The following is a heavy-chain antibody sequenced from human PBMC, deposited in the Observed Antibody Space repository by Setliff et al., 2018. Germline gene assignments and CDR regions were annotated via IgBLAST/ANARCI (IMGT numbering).Heavy chain of an antibody. CDR3: ARWTARAVDY. D-gene: IGHD6-6*01. CDR2: ISDTSAFI. V-gene: IGHV3-21*06. Sequence: GGSLRLSCAASGLTLTPYTMTWVRQAPGKGPEWVSSISDTSAFIYYADSVKGRFTISRDNAKNTLYLQMNSLRADDTAVYYCARWTARAVDYWGQGTLVTVSS. CDR1: GLTLTPYT. J-gene: IGHJ4*02.